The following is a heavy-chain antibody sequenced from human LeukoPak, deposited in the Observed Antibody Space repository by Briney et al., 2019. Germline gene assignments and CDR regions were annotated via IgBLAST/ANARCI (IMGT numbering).Heavy chain of an antibody. J-gene: IGHJ4*02. CDR3: ARGRRLGTLDY. CDR2: IYYSGST. CDR1: GGSISSYY. D-gene: IGHD1-14*01. V-gene: IGHV4-59*01. Sequence: SETLSLTCTVSGGSISSYYWSWIRQPPGKGLEWIGYIYYSGSTNYNPSLKSRVTISVDTSKNQFSLKLSSVTAADTAVYYCARGRRLGTLDYWGQGTLVTVSS.